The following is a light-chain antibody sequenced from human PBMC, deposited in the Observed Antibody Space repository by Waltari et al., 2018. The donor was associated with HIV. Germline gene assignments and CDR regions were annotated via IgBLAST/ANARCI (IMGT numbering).Light chain of an antibody. V-gene: IGLV2-11*01. Sequence: QSALTQPRSVSGSPGQSVTISCTGTSSDVGGYSYVSWYQQHPGKAPKLMIYDVTKRPSGVPDRFSVSKSGSTASLTISGLQADDEADYYCAAWDDSLNGYVFGTGTKVTVL. CDR1: SSDVGGYSY. CDR3: AAWDDSLNGYV. J-gene: IGLJ1*01. CDR2: DVT.